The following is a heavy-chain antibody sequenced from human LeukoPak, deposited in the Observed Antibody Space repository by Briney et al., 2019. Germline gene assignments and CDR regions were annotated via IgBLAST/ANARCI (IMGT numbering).Heavy chain of an antibody. Sequence: ASVKVSCKASGGTFTSFGISWVRQAPGQGLEWMGWISAYNGNTNYAQKLQGRVTMTTDTSTSTAYMELRSLRSDDTAVYYCARRSEVVAATSYYGMDVWGQGTTVTVSS. CDR3: ARRSEVVAATSYYGMDV. J-gene: IGHJ6*02. CDR2: ISAYNGNT. D-gene: IGHD2-15*01. CDR1: GGTFTSFG. V-gene: IGHV1-18*01.